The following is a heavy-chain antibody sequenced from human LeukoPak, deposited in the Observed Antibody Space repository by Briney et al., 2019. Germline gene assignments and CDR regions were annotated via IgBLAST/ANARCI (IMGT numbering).Heavy chain of an antibody. V-gene: IGHV1-2*02. Sequence: ASVKVSCKASGYTFIVYHMHWVRQAPGQELEWMGWINPKSGDTNFAQKFQGRVTMTRDTSISTRYMELSRLTSDDTAVYYCARADWSMLEYWGQGTLVTVSS. CDR1: GYTFIVYH. CDR2: INPKSGDT. CDR3: ARADWSMLEY. D-gene: IGHD1-1*01. J-gene: IGHJ4*02.